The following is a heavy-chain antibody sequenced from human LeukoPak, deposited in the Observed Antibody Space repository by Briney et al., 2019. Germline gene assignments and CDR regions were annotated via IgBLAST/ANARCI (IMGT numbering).Heavy chain of an antibody. J-gene: IGHJ4*02. V-gene: IGHV3-33*01. CDR3: ARLAITGTIDY. CDR1: GFTFSSYG. D-gene: IGHD1-7*01. Sequence: GGSLRLSCAASGFTFSSYGMHWVRQAPGKGLEWVAVIWYDGSNKYYADSVKGRFTISRDNSKNTLYLQMNSLRAEDTAVYYCARLAITGTIDYWGQGTLVTVSS. CDR2: IWYDGSNK.